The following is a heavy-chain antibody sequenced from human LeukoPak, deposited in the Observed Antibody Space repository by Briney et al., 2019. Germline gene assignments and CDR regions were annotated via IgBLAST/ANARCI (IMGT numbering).Heavy chain of an antibody. CDR3: ARDRPPQRWELRGWFDP. V-gene: IGHV1-46*01. J-gene: IGHJ5*02. D-gene: IGHD1-26*01. Sequence: GASVKVSCKASGYSFTSYYMHWVRQAPGQGLEWMGIINPSGGSTSYAQKFQGRVTTTRDTSTSTVYIELSSLRSEDTAVYYCARDRPPQRWELRGWFDPWGQGTLVTVSS. CDR1: GYSFTSYY. CDR2: INPSGGST.